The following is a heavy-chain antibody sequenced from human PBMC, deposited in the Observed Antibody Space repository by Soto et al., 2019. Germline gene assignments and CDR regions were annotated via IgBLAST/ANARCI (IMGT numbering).Heavy chain of an antibody. CDR2: ISAYNGNT. CDR1: GYTFTSYG. D-gene: IGHD3-3*01. J-gene: IGHJ4*02. Sequence: VASVKVSCKASGYTFTSYGISWVRQAPGQGLEWMGWISAYNGNTNYAQKLQGRVTMTTDTSTSTAYMELRSLRSDDTAVYYCARDFPYYDFWSGYHDYWGQGTLVTVSS. V-gene: IGHV1-18*01. CDR3: ARDFPYYDFWSGYHDY.